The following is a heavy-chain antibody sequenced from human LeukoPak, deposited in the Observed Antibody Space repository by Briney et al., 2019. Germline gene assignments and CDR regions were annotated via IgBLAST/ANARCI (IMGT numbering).Heavy chain of an antibody. CDR3: ARDGWYTPASWFDP. CDR1: GYSITSGYY. CDR2: ICHSGTT. J-gene: IGHJ5*02. V-gene: IGHV4-38-2*02. Sequence: SETLSLTCTVSGYSITSGYYWGWIRQPPGKGLVWIGSICHSGTTYYNPSLKSRVTISADTSKNQFSLKLSSVTAADTAVYYCARDGWYTPASWFDPWGQGTLVTVSS. D-gene: IGHD6-19*01.